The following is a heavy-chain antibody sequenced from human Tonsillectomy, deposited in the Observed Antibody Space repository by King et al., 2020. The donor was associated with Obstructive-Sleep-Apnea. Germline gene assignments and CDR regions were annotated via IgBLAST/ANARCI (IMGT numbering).Heavy chain of an antibody. V-gene: IGHV3-30*18. J-gene: IGHJ3*02. CDR2: ILYYGSNK. Sequence: VQLVESVGGVVQPWRSLRLSCAASGFTFSSYGMHWVRQAPGKGLEWGAVILYYGSNKYYENSVKGRFTISRDNSKNTLYLQMNSLRAEDTAVYYCAKVGAAGAFDIWGQGTMVTVSS. D-gene: IGHD3-16*01. CDR1: GFTFSSYG. CDR3: AKVGAAGAFDI.